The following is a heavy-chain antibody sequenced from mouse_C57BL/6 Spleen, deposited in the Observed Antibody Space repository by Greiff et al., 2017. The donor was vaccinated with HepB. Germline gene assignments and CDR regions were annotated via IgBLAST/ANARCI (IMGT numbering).Heavy chain of an antibody. CDR1: GYTFTDYY. V-gene: IGHV1-19*01. D-gene: IGHD2-3*01. Sequence: VQLKQSGPVLVKPGASVKMSCKASGYTFTDYYMNWVKQSHGKSLEWIGVINPYNGGTSYNQKFKGKATLTVDKSSSTAYMELNSLTSEDSAVYYCAIMIGFDYWGQGTTLTVSS. J-gene: IGHJ2*01. CDR3: AIMIGFDY. CDR2: INPYNGGT.